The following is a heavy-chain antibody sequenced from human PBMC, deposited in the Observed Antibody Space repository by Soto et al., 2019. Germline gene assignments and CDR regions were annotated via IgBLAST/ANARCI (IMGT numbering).Heavy chain of an antibody. CDR2: ISGSGGST. D-gene: IGHD1-26*01. Sequence: PGGSLRLSCAASGFTFSSYAMSWVRQAPGKGLEWVSAISGSGGSTYYADSVKGRFTISRDNSKNTLYLQMNSLRAEDTAVYYCAKSLLYSGSYYVDYYYYGMDVWGQGTTVTVSS. CDR1: GFTFSSYA. V-gene: IGHV3-23*01. J-gene: IGHJ6*02. CDR3: AKSLLYSGSYYVDYYYYGMDV.